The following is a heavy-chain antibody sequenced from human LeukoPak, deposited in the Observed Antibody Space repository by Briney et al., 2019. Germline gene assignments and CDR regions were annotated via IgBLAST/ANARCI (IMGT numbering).Heavy chain of an antibody. CDR1: GYTLTELS. CDR2: FDPEDGET. V-gene: IGHV1-24*01. J-gene: IGHJ5*02. CDR3: ALLAGSSGGGNWFDP. Sequence: GAPVKVSCKVSGYTLTELSMHWMRQAPGKGLEWMGGFDPEDGETIYAQKFQGRVTMTEDTSTDTAYMELSSLRSEDTAVYYCALLAGSSGGGNWFDPWGQGTLVTVSS. D-gene: IGHD6-25*01.